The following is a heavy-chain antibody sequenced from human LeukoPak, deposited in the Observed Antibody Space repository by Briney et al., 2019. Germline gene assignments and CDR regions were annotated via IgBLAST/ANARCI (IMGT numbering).Heavy chain of an antibody. CDR1: GFTFSSYG. Sequence: GGSLRLSCAASGFTFSSYGMHWVRQAPGKGLEWVAFIRYDGSNKYYADSVKGRFTISRDNSKNTLYLQMNSLRAEDTAVYYCAKDGGATMVRGVIITPYYYYYYMDVWGKGTTVTISS. D-gene: IGHD3-10*01. J-gene: IGHJ6*03. CDR3: AKDGGATMVRGVIITPYYYYYYMDV. CDR2: IRYDGSNK. V-gene: IGHV3-30*02.